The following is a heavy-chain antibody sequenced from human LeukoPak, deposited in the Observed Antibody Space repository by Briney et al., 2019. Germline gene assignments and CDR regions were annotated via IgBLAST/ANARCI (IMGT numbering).Heavy chain of an antibody. J-gene: IGHJ4*02. CDR2: IIPIFGTA. CDR1: GGTFSSYA. Sequence: GASVKVSCKASGGTFSSYAISWVRQAPGQGLEWMGGIIPIFGTANYAQKFQGRVTITADESTSTAYMELSSLRSEDTAVYYCARVARMVYANYYFDYWGQGTLVTVSS. V-gene: IGHV1-69*13. CDR3: ARVARMVYANYYFDY. D-gene: IGHD2-8*01.